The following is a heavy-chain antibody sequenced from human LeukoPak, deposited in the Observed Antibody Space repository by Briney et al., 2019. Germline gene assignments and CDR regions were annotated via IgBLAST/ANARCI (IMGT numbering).Heavy chain of an antibody. J-gene: IGHJ4*02. D-gene: IGHD4-17*01. CDR2: ISSSGSTI. CDR1: GFTFSSYE. CDR3: ASLMTTLTDY. Sequence: GGSLRLSCAASGFTFSSYEMNWVRQAPGKGLEWVSYISSSGSTIYYADSVKGRFTISRDNAKNSLYLQMNSLRAEDTAVYYCASLMTTLTDYWGQGTLVNVSS. V-gene: IGHV3-48*03.